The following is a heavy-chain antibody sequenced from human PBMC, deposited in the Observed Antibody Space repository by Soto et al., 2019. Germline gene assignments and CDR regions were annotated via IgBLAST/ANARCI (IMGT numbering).Heavy chain of an antibody. J-gene: IGHJ6*02. Sequence: GGSLRLSCAASGFTFSSYGMHWVRQAPGKGLEWVAVIWYDGSNKYYADSVKGRFTISRDNSKNTLYLQMNSLRAEDTAIYYCTRDGSSMDVWGQGTTVTVSS. CDR1: GFTFSSYG. CDR3: TRDGSSMDV. CDR2: IWYDGSNK. V-gene: IGHV3-33*01. D-gene: IGHD3-10*01.